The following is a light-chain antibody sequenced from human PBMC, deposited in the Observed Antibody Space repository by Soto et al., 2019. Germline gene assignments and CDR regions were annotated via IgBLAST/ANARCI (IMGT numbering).Light chain of an antibody. J-gene: IGKJ1*01. Sequence: EIVMTQSPATLSVSPGERATLSCRASQSVSSNLAWYQQKPGQAPRLLIYGASTRATGIPARFSGSGSGTEFTLTISSLQSEDFAVYYYQQYNNWSGTFGQGTKVEIQ. V-gene: IGKV3-15*01. CDR1: QSVSSN. CDR3: QQYNNWSGT. CDR2: GAS.